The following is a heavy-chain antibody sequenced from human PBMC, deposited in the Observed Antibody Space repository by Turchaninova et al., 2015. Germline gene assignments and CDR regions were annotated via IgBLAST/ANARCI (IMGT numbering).Heavy chain of an antibody. CDR3: ARGLYSSSWYSSHNWFDP. CDR1: GGSLRSSSDH. CDR2: IYYSGTT. V-gene: IGHV4-39*07. J-gene: IGHJ5*02. D-gene: IGHD6-13*01. Sequence: QLQLQESGPGLVKPSATLTLTCPVSGGSLRSSSDHWGGIRQPPGKGLGGIGSIYYSGTTYYDPSLKIRITISVDTSKNQFSLELSSMTAADTAVYYCARGLYSSSWYSSHNWFDPWGQGTLVTVSS.